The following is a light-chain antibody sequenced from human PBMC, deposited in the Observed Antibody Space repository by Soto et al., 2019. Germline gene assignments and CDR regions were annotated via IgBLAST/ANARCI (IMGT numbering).Light chain of an antibody. CDR3: QHYNSYSEA. CDR2: DAS. CDR1: QSISSW. Sequence: DIQMTQSPYTLSASVGDRVTITCRASQSISSWLAWYQQKPGKAPKLLIYDASSLESGVPSRFSGSGSGTEFTLTISSLQPDDFATYYCQHYNSYSEAFGQGTKVELK. V-gene: IGKV1-5*01. J-gene: IGKJ1*01.